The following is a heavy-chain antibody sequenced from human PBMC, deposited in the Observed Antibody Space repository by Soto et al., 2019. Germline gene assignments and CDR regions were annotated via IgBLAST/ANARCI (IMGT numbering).Heavy chain of an antibody. CDR3: ARRDLVATHSPLDY. Sequence: PGESLKISCKGSEYSFTNYWIAWVRQVPGKGLEWMGIIHPDDSDTRYSPSFQGLVTFSVDKSINTAYLQWRTLKASDTAIYYCARRDLVATHSPLDYWGQGTLVTVSS. D-gene: IGHD5-12*01. V-gene: IGHV5-51*01. J-gene: IGHJ4*02. CDR2: IHPDDSDT. CDR1: EYSFTNYW.